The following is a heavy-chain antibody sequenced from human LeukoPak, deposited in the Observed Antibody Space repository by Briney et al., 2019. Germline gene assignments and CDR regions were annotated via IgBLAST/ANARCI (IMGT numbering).Heavy chain of an antibody. V-gene: IGHV4-39*01. CDR2: IYYSGSA. Sequence: SETLSLTCAVSDGHISNTNYFWGWIRQPPGKGLEWIGSIYYSGSASYNPSLKSRVTISVDTSKNQFSLKVSSVTAADTAVSYCHGGYDPGGYWGQGTLVTVSS. CDR3: HGGYDPGGY. J-gene: IGHJ1*01. CDR1: DGHISNTNYF. D-gene: IGHD5-12*01.